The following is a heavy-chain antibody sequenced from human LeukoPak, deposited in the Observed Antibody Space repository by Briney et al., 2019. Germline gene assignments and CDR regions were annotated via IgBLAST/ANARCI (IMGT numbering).Heavy chain of an antibody. Sequence: GGSLRLSCVVSGFIFSDYNMHWVRQAPGQGLEWLTIISYDGTKTYYADSVKGRFTISRDNSRNTLYLQMNNLRTEDTAMYYCARVSRGNSVGGDYWGQGTLVTVSS. CDR1: GFIFSDYN. D-gene: IGHD4-23*01. CDR2: ISYDGTKT. CDR3: ARVSRGNSVGGDY. J-gene: IGHJ4*02. V-gene: IGHV3-30*03.